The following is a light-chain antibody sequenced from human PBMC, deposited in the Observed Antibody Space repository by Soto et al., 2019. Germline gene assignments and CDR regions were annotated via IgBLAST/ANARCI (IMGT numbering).Light chain of an antibody. J-gene: IGLJ2*01. CDR2: EVN. V-gene: IGLV2-14*01. CDR3: SSYTSSSTLV. Sequence: SALTQPASVSGSPGQSITISCTGTSSDVGAYNYVSWYQQHPGKAPKLMIFEVNNRPSGVSNRFSGSKSGNTASLAISGLQAEDEADYYCSSYTSSSTLVFGGGTKLTV. CDR1: SSDVGAYNY.